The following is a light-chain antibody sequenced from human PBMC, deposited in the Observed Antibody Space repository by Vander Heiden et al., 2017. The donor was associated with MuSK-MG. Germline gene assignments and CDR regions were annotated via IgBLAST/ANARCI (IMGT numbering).Light chain of an antibody. J-gene: IGKJ2*04. V-gene: IGKV1-5*03. CDR2: TAS. Sequence: DIQMTQSPSTLSASVGERVNITCRASQSISSWLAWYQQKPGNAPKLLIYTASSLQSGVPSRFSGSGSGTEFTLTISSLQPDDFATYYCQQYNEYSRLCSFGQGTKLEI. CDR1: QSISSW. CDR3: QQYNEYSRLCS.